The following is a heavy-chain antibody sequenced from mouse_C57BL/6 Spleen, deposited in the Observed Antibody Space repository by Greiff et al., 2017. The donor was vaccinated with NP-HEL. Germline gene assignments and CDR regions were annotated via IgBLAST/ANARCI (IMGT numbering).Heavy chain of an antibody. J-gene: IGHJ4*01. CDR3: ARAYGNYEYYYAMDY. CDR1: GYSFTSYY. Sequence: VQLQQSGPELVKPGASVKISCKASGYSFTSYYIHWVKQRPGQGLEWIGWIYPGSGNTKYNEKFKGKATLTADTSSSTAYMQLSSLTSEDSAVYYCARAYGNYEYYYAMDYWGQGTSVTVSS. D-gene: IGHD2-1*01. CDR2: IYPGSGNT. V-gene: IGHV1-66*01.